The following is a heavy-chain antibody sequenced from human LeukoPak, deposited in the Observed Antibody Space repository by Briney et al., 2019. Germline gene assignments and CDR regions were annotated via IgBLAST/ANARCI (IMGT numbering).Heavy chain of an antibody. V-gene: IGHV3-23*01. CDR3: AKDNAYSSGWLYYFDY. CDR1: GFAFSSYG. Sequence: GGSLRLSCAASGFAFSSYGMSWVRQAPGKGLEWVSAISGSGGSTYYADSVKGRFTISRDNSKNTLYLQMNSLRAEDTAVYYCAKDNAYSSGWLYYFDYWGQGTLVTVSS. J-gene: IGHJ4*02. D-gene: IGHD6-19*01. CDR2: ISGSGGST.